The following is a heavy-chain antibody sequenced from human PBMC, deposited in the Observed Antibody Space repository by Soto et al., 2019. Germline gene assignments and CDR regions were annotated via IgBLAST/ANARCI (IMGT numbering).Heavy chain of an antibody. V-gene: IGHV4-31*03. D-gene: IGHD3-10*01. CDR2: IYYSGST. Sequence: QVQLQESGPGLVKSSQTLSLTCTVSGGSISSAGNYWSWLRPHPGKGLEWIGYIYYSGSTNYNPSLKSRVTISVDTSKNQFALKLNSGTAADTAVDYCARARMVRGIIYYYGMDVWGQGTTVTVSS. CDR3: ARARMVRGIIYYYGMDV. J-gene: IGHJ6*02. CDR1: GGSISSAGNY.